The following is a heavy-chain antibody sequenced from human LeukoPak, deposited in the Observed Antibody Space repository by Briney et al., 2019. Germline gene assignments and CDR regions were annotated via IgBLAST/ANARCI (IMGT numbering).Heavy chain of an antibody. CDR3: ARHHCSGGSCYGTIDH. Sequence: SETLSLTCTVSGGSISSYYWSWIRQPPGKGLEWIGYIYYSGSTNYNPSLKSRVTISVDTSKNQFSLKLSSVTAADTAVYYCARHHCSGGSCYGTIDHWGQGTLVTVSS. CDR2: IYYSGST. D-gene: IGHD2-15*01. V-gene: IGHV4-59*08. CDR1: GGSISSYY. J-gene: IGHJ4*02.